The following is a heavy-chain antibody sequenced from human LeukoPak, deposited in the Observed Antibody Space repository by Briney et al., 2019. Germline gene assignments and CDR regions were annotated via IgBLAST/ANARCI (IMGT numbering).Heavy chain of an antibody. CDR1: GGSISSYS. V-gene: IGHV4-4*07. D-gene: IGHD6-13*01. J-gene: IGHJ5*02. CDR3: ARDRGAAADTFP. Sequence: SETLSLTCTVSGGSISSYSWSWIRQPTGKGLEWIGRIYPSGSTNYNPSLKSRVTMSVDTSKNQFSLRLRSVTAADTAVYYCARDRGAAADTFPWGQGTLVTVSS. CDR2: IYPSGST.